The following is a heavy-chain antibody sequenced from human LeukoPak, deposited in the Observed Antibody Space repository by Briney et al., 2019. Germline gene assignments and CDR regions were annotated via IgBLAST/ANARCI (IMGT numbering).Heavy chain of an antibody. Sequence: GGSLRLSCAASGFTFSSYDMHWVRQATGKGLEWVSAIGTAGDAYYPGSVKGRFTISRENAKNSLYLQMNSLRAGDTAVYYCARGYCSGGSCYSGGSDAFDIWGQGTMVTASS. CDR1: GFTFSSYD. V-gene: IGHV3-13*01. J-gene: IGHJ3*02. D-gene: IGHD2-15*01. CDR3: ARGYCSGGSCYSGGSDAFDI. CDR2: IGTAGDA.